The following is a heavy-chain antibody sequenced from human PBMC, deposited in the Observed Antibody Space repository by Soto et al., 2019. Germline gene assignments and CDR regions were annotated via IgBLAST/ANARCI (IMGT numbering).Heavy chain of an antibody. CDR1: GFTFSYHA. CDR2: ISYDGDNK. V-gene: IGHV3-30-3*01. Sequence: GGSLRLSCAASGFTFSYHALNWVRQAPGKGLEWVAVISYDGDNKYIAESVKGRFTISRDNSKNTVSLKMNSLRTEDTALYFCGRGKTTSVFSARDVWGQGTTVTVSS. J-gene: IGHJ6*02. D-gene: IGHD1-1*01. CDR3: GRGKTTSVFSARDV.